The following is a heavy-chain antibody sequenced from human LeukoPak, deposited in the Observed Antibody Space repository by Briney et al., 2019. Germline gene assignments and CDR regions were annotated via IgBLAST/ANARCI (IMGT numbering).Heavy chain of an antibody. D-gene: IGHD7-27*01. V-gene: IGHV1-69*05. J-gene: IGHJ6*04. CDR3: AREKRSGGMDV. CDR2: IIPIFGTA. Sequence: SVKVSCKASRGTFSSYAISWVRQAPGQRREGMGGIIPIFGTANYAQKFQGRVTITTDESTSTAYLELSRLRSEDTAVYCCAREKRSGGMDVWGKGTTVTVSS. CDR1: RGTFSSYA.